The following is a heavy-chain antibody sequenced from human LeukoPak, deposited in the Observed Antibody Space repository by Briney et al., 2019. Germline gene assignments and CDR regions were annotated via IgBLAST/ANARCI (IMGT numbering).Heavy chain of an antibody. CDR2: INPSGGST. CDR3: ASTRDGYSAFDY. V-gene: IGHV1-46*01. D-gene: IGHD5-24*01. Sequence: ASVKVSCKASGYTFTSYGISWVRQAPGQGLEWMGIINPSGGSTSYAQKFQGRVTMTRDTSTSTVYMELSSLRSEDTAVYYCASTRDGYSAFDYWGQGTLVTVSS. J-gene: IGHJ4*02. CDR1: GYTFTSYG.